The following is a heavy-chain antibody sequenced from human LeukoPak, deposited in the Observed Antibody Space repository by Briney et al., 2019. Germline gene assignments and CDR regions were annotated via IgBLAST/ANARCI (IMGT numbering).Heavy chain of an antibody. J-gene: IGHJ4*02. Sequence: NSMSWVRQAPGKGLEWVSFIYSGSTHYSDSVKGRFTISRDNSKNTLYLQMSSLRAEDTAVYYCARRAGAYSHPYDYWGQGTLVTVSS. CDR3: ARRAGAYSHPYDY. D-gene: IGHD4/OR15-4a*01. CDR1: NS. CDR2: IYSGST. V-gene: IGHV3-53*01.